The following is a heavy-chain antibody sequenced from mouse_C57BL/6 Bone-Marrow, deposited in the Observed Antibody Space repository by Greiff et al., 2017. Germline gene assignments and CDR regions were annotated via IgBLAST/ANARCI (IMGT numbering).Heavy chain of an antibody. CDR1: GFTFSSYS. D-gene: IGHD1-1*02. Sequence: EVKLPQSGEGLVKPGASLKLSCAASGFTFSSYSMSWVRQIPGERLGWVAYISSGGDYIYYADTVKGRFTLSRDNARNPQYLQMSGLKSEDTAMYYCTGSVGLLWDFDYWGQGTTLTVSS. J-gene: IGHJ2*01. V-gene: IGHV5-9-1*02. CDR3: TGSVGLLWDFDY. CDR2: ISSGGDYI.